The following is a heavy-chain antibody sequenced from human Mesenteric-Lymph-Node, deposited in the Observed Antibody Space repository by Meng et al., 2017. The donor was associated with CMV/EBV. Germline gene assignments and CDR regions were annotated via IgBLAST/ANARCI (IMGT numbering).Heavy chain of an antibody. CDR2: MNPNSGNT. D-gene: IGHD6-6*01. J-gene: IGHJ5*02. Sequence: ASVKVSCKASGYTFTSYDINWVRQATGQGLEWMGWMNPNSGNTGYAQKFQGRVTITRNTSISTAYMELSSLRSEDTAVYYCARDRTMYSSSFYAGFDPWGQGTLVTVSS. CDR3: ARDRTMYSSSFYAGFDP. CDR1: GYTFTSYD. V-gene: IGHV1-8*03.